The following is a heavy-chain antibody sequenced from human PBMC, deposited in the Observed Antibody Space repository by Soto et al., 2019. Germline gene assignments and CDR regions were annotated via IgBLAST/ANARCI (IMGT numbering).Heavy chain of an antibody. CDR2: IKQDGSEK. J-gene: IGHJ6*02. CDR1: GFTFSSYW. D-gene: IGHD5-18*01. Sequence: GGSLRLSCAASGFTFSSYWMSWVRQAPGKGLEWVANIKQDGSEKYYVDSVKGRFTISRDKAKNSLYLQMNSLRAGDTAVYYCARGLGYSSGSYYYYGMDVWGQGTTVTSP. CDR3: ARGLGYSSGSYYYYGMDV. V-gene: IGHV3-7*05.